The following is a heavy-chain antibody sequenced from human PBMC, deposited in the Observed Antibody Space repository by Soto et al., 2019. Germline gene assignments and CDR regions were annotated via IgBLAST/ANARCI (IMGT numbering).Heavy chain of an antibody. J-gene: IGHJ4*02. V-gene: IGHV1-3*01. D-gene: IGHD5-12*01. CDR3: ARDARGYSGYPDY. CDR2: INAGNGNT. Sequence: ASVKVSCKASGYTLTNYAMQWGRQAPGQRLEWIGWINAGNGNTKYSQKFQGRVTITRDTSASTAYMELSSLRSEDTAVYYCARDARGYSGYPDYWGQGTLVTVSS. CDR1: GYTLTNYA.